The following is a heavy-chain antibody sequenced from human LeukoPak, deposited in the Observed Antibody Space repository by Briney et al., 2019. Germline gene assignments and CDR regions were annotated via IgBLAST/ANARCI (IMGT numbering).Heavy chain of an antibody. CDR2: IYRGGNT. CDR1: GFTFSSYA. D-gene: IGHD4-23*01. V-gene: IGHV3-23*03. J-gene: IGHJ5*02. CDR3: ATFSYAGNAGGSASS. Sequence: PGGSLRLSCAVSGFTFSSYAMTWVRQAPGKGLEWVSVIYRGGNTYYADSVKGRFSISRDNSKNTVYLQMNSLRAEDTAVYYCATFSYAGNAGGSASSWGQGTLVTVSS.